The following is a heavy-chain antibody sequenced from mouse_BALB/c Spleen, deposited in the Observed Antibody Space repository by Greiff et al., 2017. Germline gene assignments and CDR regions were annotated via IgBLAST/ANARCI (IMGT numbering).Heavy chain of an antibody. D-gene: IGHD3-1*01. V-gene: IGHV10-1*02. CDR2: IRSKSNNYAT. J-gene: IGHJ1*01. CDR3: VRQGAYWYFDV. CDR1: GFTFNTYA. Sequence: EVQLVESGGGLVQPKGSLKLSCAASGFTFNTYAMNWVRQAPGKGLEWVARIRSKSNNYATCYADSVKDRFTISRDDSQSMLYLQMNNLKTEDTAMYYCVRQGAYWYFDVWGAGTTVTVSS.